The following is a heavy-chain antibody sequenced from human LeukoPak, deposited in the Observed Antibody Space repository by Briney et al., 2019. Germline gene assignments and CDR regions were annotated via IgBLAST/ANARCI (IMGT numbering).Heavy chain of an antibody. V-gene: IGHV3-23*01. Sequence: PGGSLRLSCAASGFTFSTFAMIWVRQPPGKGLEWVSSIFPSGGEIHYADSVRGRFTISRDNSKSTLPLPMNSLRAEDTAIYYCATYRQVLLPFESWGQGTLVTVSS. CDR1: GFTFSTFA. CDR3: ATYRQVLLPFES. J-gene: IGHJ4*02. D-gene: IGHD2-8*02. CDR2: IFPSGGEI.